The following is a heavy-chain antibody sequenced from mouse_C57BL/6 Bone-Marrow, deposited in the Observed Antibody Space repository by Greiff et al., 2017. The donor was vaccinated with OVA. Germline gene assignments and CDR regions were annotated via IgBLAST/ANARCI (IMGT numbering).Heavy chain of an antibody. V-gene: IGHV1-52*01. CDR3: GRVGDYAMDY. Sequence: QVQLQQPGAELVRPGSSVKLSCKASGYTFTSYWMHWVKQRPIQGLEWIGNIDPSDSETHYNQKFKDKATLTVDKSSSTAYMQLSSLTSEDSAVDYCGRVGDYAMDYWGQGTSVTVSS. CDR1: GYTFTSYW. CDR2: IDPSDSET. J-gene: IGHJ4*01.